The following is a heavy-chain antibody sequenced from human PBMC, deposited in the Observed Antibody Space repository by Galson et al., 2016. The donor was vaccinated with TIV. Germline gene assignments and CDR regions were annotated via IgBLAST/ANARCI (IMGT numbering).Heavy chain of an antibody. CDR1: GFVFRDWS. J-gene: IGHJ4*02. CDR3: GHNWNYVY. D-gene: IGHD1-7*01. V-gene: IGHV3-23*01. Sequence: SLRLSCAASGFVFRDWSMNWVRQAPGKGLEWVSALSGGGDYPHYADSVKGRFTISRDNSKNTLYLQMNSLRPDDTAIYFCGHNWNYVYWGQGSLVTVSS. CDR2: LSGGGDYP.